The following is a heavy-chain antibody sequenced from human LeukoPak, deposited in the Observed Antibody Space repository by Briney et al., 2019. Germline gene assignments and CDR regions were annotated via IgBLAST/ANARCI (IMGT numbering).Heavy chain of an antibody. D-gene: IGHD6-13*01. Sequence: GASVKVSCTASGGTFSSYAISWVRQAPGQGLEWMGGIIPIFGTANYAQKFQGRVTITTDESTSTAYMELSSLRSEDTAVYYCARSPRLWEQQLVLPYYYYYYMDVWGKGTTVTVSS. CDR3: ARSPRLWEQQLVLPYYYYYYMDV. CDR1: GGTFSSYA. J-gene: IGHJ6*03. V-gene: IGHV1-69*05. CDR2: IIPIFGTA.